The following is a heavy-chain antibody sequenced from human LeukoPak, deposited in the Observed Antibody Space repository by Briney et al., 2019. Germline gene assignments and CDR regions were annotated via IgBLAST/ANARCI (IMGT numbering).Heavy chain of an antibody. Sequence: GGPLRLSCAASGFTFSNHWMHWVRQAPGKGLVWVSRTKSDGSSTTYADSVKGRFTISRDNAKNTLYLQMSSLRPEDTAVYYCAREWSGFGELPDYWGQGTLVTVSS. D-gene: IGHD3-10*01. J-gene: IGHJ4*02. CDR1: GFTFSNHW. CDR2: TKSDGSST. CDR3: AREWSGFGELPDY. V-gene: IGHV3-74*01.